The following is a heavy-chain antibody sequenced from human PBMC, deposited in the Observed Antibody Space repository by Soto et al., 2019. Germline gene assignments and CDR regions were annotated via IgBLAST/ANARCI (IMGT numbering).Heavy chain of an antibody. D-gene: IGHD3-3*01. V-gene: IGHV4-61*01. Sequence: SETLSLTCTVSGGSVSSGSYYWSWIRQPPGKGLEWIGYIYYSGSTNYNPSLKSRITISVDTSKNQFSLKLSSVTAADTAVYYCVRESLGDDFWSGSQGGDAFDIWGQGTMVTVSS. CDR1: GGSVSSGSYY. CDR2: IYYSGST. J-gene: IGHJ3*02. CDR3: VRESLGDDFWSGSQGGDAFDI.